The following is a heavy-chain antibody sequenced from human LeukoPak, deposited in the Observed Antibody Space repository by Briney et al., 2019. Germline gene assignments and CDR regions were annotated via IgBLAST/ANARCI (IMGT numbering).Heavy chain of an antibody. CDR3: AKFAWFGEPYVDY. J-gene: IGHJ4*02. D-gene: IGHD3-10*01. CDR1: GFTFSTYA. Sequence: GRSLRLSCAASGFTFSTYAMHWVRQAPGKGLEWVAVISYDGSDKYYADSVRGRFTISRDNSKSTLYLQMNTLRAEDTAVYYCAKFAWFGEPYVDYWGQGTLVTVSS. CDR2: ISYDGSDK. V-gene: IGHV3-30*18.